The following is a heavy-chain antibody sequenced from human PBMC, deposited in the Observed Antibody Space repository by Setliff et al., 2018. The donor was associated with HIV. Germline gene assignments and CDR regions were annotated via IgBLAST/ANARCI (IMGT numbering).Heavy chain of an antibody. V-gene: IGHV3-21*01. CDR2: ISSSSYI. J-gene: IGHJ4*02. D-gene: IGHD3-22*01. Sequence: GGSLRLSCAASGFTSSSYSMNWVRQAPGKGLEWVSSISSSSYIYYADSVKGRFTISRDNAKNSLYLQMNSLRAEDTAVYYCARDLSLFYYYDSSGGDYWGQGTLVTVSS. CDR3: ARDLSLFYYYDSSGGDY. CDR1: GFTSSSYS.